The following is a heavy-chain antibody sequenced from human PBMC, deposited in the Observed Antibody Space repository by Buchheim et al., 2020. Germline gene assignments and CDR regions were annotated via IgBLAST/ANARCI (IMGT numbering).Heavy chain of an antibody. D-gene: IGHD5-18*01. V-gene: IGHV4-30-2*01. J-gene: IGHJ4*02. CDR1: GGSISSGGYS. CDR2: IYHSGST. CDR3: ARGKGPVETAMVTEYYFDY. Sequence: QLQLQESGSGLVKPSQTLSLTCAVSGGSISSGGYSWSWIRQPPGKGLEWIGYIYHSGSTYYTPSLKSRVTISVDRSTNQFSLKLSSVTAADTAVYYCARGKGPVETAMVTEYYFDYWGQGTL.